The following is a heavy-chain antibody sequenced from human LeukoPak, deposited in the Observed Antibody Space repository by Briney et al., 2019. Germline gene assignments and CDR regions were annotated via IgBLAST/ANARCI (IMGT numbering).Heavy chain of an antibody. D-gene: IGHD2-15*01. V-gene: IGHV4-34*01. Sequence: PSETLSLTCAVYGGSFSGYYWSWIRQPPGKGLEWIGEINHSGSTNYNPSLKSRVTISVDTSKNQFSLKLSSVTAADTAVYYCARGXKXVVXATPPRINWFDPWGQGTLVTVSS. CDR2: INHSGST. CDR1: GGSFSGYY. J-gene: IGHJ5*02. CDR3: ARGXKXVVXATPPRINWFDP.